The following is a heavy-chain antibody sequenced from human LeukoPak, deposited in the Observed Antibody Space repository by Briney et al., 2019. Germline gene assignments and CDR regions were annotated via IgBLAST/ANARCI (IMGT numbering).Heavy chain of an antibody. J-gene: IGHJ3*02. Sequence: PGGSLRLSCAASGFTFSSYAMSWVRQAPGKGLEWVSAISGSGGSTYYADSVKGRFTISRDNSKNTLYLQMNSLRAEDTAVYYCARDGYSSDWYPLDVFDIWGQGTMVTVSS. D-gene: IGHD6-19*01. CDR1: GFTFSSYA. V-gene: IGHV3-23*01. CDR2: ISGSGGST. CDR3: ARDGYSSDWYPLDVFDI.